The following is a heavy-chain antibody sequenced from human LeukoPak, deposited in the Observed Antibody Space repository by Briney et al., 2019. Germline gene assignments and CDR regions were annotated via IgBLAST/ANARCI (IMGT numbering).Heavy chain of an antibody. CDR2: IYPGDSDT. Sequence: GESLKISCKGSGFIFTDYWIGWVRRMPGKGLEWMGIIYPGDSDTRKSPSLQGQVTISADKSISTVYLEWSSLQASDTGVYYCARLPDAFDIWGQGTMVTVSS. CDR3: ARLPDAFDI. CDR1: GFIFTDYW. J-gene: IGHJ3*02. V-gene: IGHV5-51*01.